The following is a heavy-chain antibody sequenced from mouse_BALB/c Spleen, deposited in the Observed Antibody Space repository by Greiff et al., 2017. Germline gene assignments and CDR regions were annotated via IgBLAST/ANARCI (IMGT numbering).Heavy chain of an antibody. CDR1: GFTFSSYA. J-gene: IGHJ4*01. V-gene: IGHV5-9-4*01. CDR2: ISSGGSYT. Sequence: EVHLVESGGGLVKPGGSLKLSCAASGFTFSSYAMSWVRQSPEKRLEWVAEISSGGSYTYYPETVTGRFNISRDTAKNTLYLEMSSLRSEDTAMYYCARGARSYAMDYWGQGTPVTVSS. CDR3: ARGARSYAMDY.